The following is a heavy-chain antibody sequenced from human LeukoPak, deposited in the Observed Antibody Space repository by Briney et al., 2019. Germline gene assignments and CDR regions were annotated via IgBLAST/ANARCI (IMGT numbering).Heavy chain of an antibody. J-gene: IGHJ4*02. Sequence: SETLSLTCTVSGGSMSSYYWSWIRQPPGKGLEWIGYIYYSGSTKYNPSLKSRVTISVDTSKNQFSLKLSSVTAADTAVYYCATSPQYGGYLGQGTLVTVSS. CDR3: ATSPQYGGY. CDR2: IYYSGST. D-gene: IGHD4-23*01. CDR1: GGSMSSYY. V-gene: IGHV4-59*08.